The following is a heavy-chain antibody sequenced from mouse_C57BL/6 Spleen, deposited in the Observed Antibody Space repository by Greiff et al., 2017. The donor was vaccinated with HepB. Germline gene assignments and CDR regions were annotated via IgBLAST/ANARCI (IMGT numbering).Heavy chain of an antibody. J-gene: IGHJ2*01. V-gene: IGHV1-62-2*01. CDR2: FYPGSGSI. Sequence: QVQLQQSGAELVKPGASVKLSCKASGYTFTEYTIHWVKQRSGQGLEWIGWFYPGSGSIKYNEKFKDKATLTADKSSSTVYMELSRLTSEDSAVYFCARHEAPFYYGSSFLDYWGQGTTLTVSS. CDR3: ARHEAPFYYGSSFLDY. D-gene: IGHD1-1*01. CDR1: GYTFTEYT.